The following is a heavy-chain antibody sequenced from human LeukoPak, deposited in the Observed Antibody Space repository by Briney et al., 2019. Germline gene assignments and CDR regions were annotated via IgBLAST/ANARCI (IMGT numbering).Heavy chain of an antibody. V-gene: IGHV1-69*04. Sequence: SVKVSCKASGGTFSSYAISWVRQAPGQGLEWMGRIIPIFGIANYAQKFQGRVTITADKSTSTAYMELSSLRSEDTAVYYCASGYYYDSSGPVDYWGQGTLVTVPS. CDR3: ASGYYYDSSGPVDY. D-gene: IGHD3-22*01. CDR2: IIPIFGIA. J-gene: IGHJ4*02. CDR1: GGTFSSYA.